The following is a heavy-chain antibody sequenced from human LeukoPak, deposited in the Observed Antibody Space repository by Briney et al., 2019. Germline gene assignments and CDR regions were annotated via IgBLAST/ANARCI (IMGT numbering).Heavy chain of an antibody. V-gene: IGHV4-59*01. J-gene: IGHJ4*02. D-gene: IGHD6-13*01. CDR3: ARWGLAAADY. CDR2: IYYSGST. CDR1: GGSISSYY. Sequence: PSETLSLTCTVSGGSISSYYWSWIRRPPGKGLEWIGYIYYSGSTNYNPSLKSRVTISVDTSKNQFSLKLSSVTAADTAVYYCARWGLAAADYWGQGTLVTVSS.